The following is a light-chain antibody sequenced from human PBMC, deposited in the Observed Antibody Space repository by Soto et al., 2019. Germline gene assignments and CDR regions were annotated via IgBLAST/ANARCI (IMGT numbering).Light chain of an antibody. CDR2: DVN. J-gene: IGLJ2*01. CDR1: SSDVGGYNY. CDR3: RSSTKSSTIAV. Sequence: QSALTQPASVSGSPGQSITISCTGTSSDVGGYNYVPWYKQDPGKAPKLMIYDVNNRPSGLSNRFSGSKSGNTASLTLSGLQAEEQAYYYCRSSTKSSTIAVFGGGTKLTVL. V-gene: IGLV2-14*01.